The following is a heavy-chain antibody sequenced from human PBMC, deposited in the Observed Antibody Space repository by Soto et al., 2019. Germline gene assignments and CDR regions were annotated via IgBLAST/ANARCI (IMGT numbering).Heavy chain of an antibody. CDR3: ARVKGYGIAARYFDY. CDR1: GFTFSDYY. V-gene: IGHV3-11*01. CDR2: ISSSGSTI. Sequence: GVSLRLSCLASGFTFSDYYMSWIRQAPGKGLEWVSYISSSGSTIYYADSVKGRFTISRDNAKNSLYLQMNSLRAEDTAVYYCARVKGYGIAARYFDYWGQGTLVTVS. D-gene: IGHD6-6*01. J-gene: IGHJ4*02.